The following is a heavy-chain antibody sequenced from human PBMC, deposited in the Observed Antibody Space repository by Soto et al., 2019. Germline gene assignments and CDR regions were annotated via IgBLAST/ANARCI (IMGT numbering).Heavy chain of an antibody. CDR3: ARVGKLELQGGAFDI. V-gene: IGHV4-4*07. Sequence: SETLSLTCTVSGGSISSYYWSWIRQPAGKGLEWIGRIYTSGSTNCNPSLKSRVTMSVDTSKNQFSLKLSSVTAADTAVYYCARVGKLELQGGAFDIWGQGTMVTVS. CDR2: IYTSGST. D-gene: IGHD1-7*01. J-gene: IGHJ3*02. CDR1: GGSISSYY.